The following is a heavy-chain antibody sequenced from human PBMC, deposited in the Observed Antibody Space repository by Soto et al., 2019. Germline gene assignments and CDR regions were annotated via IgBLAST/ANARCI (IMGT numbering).Heavy chain of an antibody. V-gene: IGHV3-30*18. CDR3: AKAPYPYDSSGYAPDY. CDR2: ISYDGSNE. Sequence: PGGSLRLSCAASGFTFSSYGMHWVRQAPGKGLQWVAVISYDGSNEYYADSVKGRFTISRDNSKNTLYLQMNSLRAEDTAVYYCAKAPYPYDSSGYAPDYWGQGTLVTVSS. CDR1: GFTFSSYG. J-gene: IGHJ4*02. D-gene: IGHD3-22*01.